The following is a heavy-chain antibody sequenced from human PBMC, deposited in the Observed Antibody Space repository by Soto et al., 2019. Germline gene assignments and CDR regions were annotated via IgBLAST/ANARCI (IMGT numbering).Heavy chain of an antibody. D-gene: IGHD2-21*02. Sequence: GASVKVSCKASGYTFTSYDINWVRQAPGQGLEWMGIINPSGGSTSYAQKFQGRVTMTRDTSTSTVYMELSSLRSEDTAVYYCARDPPGGGNSDDYWGQGTLVTVS. J-gene: IGHJ4*02. CDR2: INPSGGST. CDR1: GYTFTSYD. CDR3: ARDPPGGGNSDDY. V-gene: IGHV1-46*01.